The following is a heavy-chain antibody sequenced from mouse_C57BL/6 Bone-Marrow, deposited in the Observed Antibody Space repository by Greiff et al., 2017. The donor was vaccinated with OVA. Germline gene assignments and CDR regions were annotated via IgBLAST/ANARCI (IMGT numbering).Heavy chain of an antibody. Sequence: QVQLQQPGAELVKPGASVKMSCKPSGYTFTSYWITWVKQRPGQGLEWIGDIYPGSGSTNYNEKFKSKATLTVDTSSSTAYMQLSSLTSEDSAVYYCARSHYYGSSYWYFDVWGTGTTVTVSS. CDR1: GYTFTSYW. D-gene: IGHD1-1*01. J-gene: IGHJ1*03. V-gene: IGHV1-55*01. CDR2: IYPGSGST. CDR3: ARSHYYGSSYWYFDV.